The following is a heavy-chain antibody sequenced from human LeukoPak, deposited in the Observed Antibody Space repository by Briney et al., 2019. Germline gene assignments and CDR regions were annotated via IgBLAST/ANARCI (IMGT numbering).Heavy chain of an antibody. Sequence: GGSLRLSCAASGFTFSSYAMSRVRQAPGKGLEWVSAISGSGGSTYYADSVKGRFTISRDNSKNTLYLQMNSLRAEDTAVYYCAKSFRGVVRLTTGYYFDYWGQGTLVTVSS. CDR3: AKSFRGVVRLTTGYYFDY. J-gene: IGHJ4*02. CDR2: ISGSGGST. CDR1: GFTFSSYA. D-gene: IGHD4-17*01. V-gene: IGHV3-23*01.